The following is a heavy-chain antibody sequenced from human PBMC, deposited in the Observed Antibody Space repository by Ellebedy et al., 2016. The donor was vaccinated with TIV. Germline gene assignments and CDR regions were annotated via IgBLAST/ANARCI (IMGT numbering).Heavy chain of an antibody. D-gene: IGHD3-9*01. V-gene: IGHV3-23*01. Sequence: GESLKISXAASGFISRDYAMSWVRQAPGKGLEWVSGISGSGGATFYADSVKGRFTISRDNSKNTLYLQMNSLRAEDTAVYYCAKGFWGILTGRVFDYWGQGTLVTVSS. CDR1: GFISRDYA. J-gene: IGHJ4*02. CDR2: ISGSGGAT. CDR3: AKGFWGILTGRVFDY.